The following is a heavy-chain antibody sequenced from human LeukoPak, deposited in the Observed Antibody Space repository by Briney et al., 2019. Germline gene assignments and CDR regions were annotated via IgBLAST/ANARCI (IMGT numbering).Heavy chain of an antibody. CDR2: IRSTSRTI. D-gene: IGHD6-13*01. V-gene: IGHV3-48*01. Sequence: QSGGSLRLSCAASGFTFSSYSMNWVRQAPGKGLEWVSYIRSTSRTIYYADSVKGRFTISRDNAKNSLYLQMNSLRAEDTAVYYYARDFSEYSSSWYRFDYWGQGTLVTVSS. CDR3: ARDFSEYSSSWYRFDY. J-gene: IGHJ4*02. CDR1: GFTFSSYS.